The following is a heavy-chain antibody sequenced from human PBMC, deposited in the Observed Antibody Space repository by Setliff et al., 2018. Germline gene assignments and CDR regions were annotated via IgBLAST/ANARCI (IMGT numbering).Heavy chain of an antibody. J-gene: IGHJ4*02. CDR1: GGTISSGSYY. CDR3: ARTSGSLHMEYYFDY. Sequence: SETLSLTCTVSGGTISSGSYYWSWIRQPAGKGLEWIGHIYTSGSTNYNPSLKSRVTISVDTSKNQFSLKLSSVTAADTAVYYCARTSGSLHMEYYFDYWGQGTLVTAPQ. V-gene: IGHV4-61*09. CDR2: IYTSGST. D-gene: IGHD3-10*01.